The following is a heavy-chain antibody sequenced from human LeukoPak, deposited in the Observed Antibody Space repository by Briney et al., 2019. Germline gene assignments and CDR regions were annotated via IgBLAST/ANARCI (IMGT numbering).Heavy chain of an antibody. J-gene: IGHJ4*02. V-gene: IGHV1-46*01. D-gene: IGHD2-2*01. CDR3: ARDMSVVPAAANDY. Sequence: ASVKVSCNAFGYTFTSNYMHWVRQAPGQGPEWMGVISPSGGSTTYAQKFQGRVTLTRDMSTSTDYLELSSLRSEDTAVYYCARDMSVVPAAANDYWGQGTLVTVSS. CDR2: ISPSGGST. CDR1: GYTFTSNY.